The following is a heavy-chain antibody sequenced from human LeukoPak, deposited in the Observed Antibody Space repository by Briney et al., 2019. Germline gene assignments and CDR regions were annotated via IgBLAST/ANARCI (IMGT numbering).Heavy chain of an antibody. CDR3: ARADCSGYYYHY. D-gene: IGHD3-22*01. J-gene: IGHJ4*01. CDR1: GGSISSGGYY. Sequence: SQTLSLTCTVSGGSISSGGYYWSWIRQHPGQGLEWIGYIYYSGSTYYNPSLKSRVTISVDTSKNQFSLKLSSVTAADTAVYYCARADCSGYYYHYWGHGTLVTVSS. CDR2: IYYSGST. V-gene: IGHV4-31*03.